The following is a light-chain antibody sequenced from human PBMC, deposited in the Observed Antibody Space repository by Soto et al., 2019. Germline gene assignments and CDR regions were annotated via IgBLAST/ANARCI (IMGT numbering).Light chain of an antibody. CDR2: WAF. V-gene: IGKV4-1*01. CDR1: QSVLVTPDNKNN. J-gene: IGKJ4*01. Sequence: DIVMTQSPDSLAVSLGERATINCKSSQSVLVTPDNKNNLAWYQQKPGQPPRLLIYWAFFRESGVPDRFSGSGSGTDFTLTISKLRAEDVAVYYCQQYFIAPLTFGGGTKVEIK. CDR3: QQYFIAPLT.